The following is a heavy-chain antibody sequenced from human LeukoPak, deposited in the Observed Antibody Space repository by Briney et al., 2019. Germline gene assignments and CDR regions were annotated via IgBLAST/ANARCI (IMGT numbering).Heavy chain of an antibody. Sequence: GGPLRLSCAASGFTFSSYWMHWVRQAPGKGLVWVSRIKNDGSSTIYADSVRGRFSISRDNAKNTLYLQMNSLRHEDTAVYYCLRGAHYDTSGYYYWGQGALVTVSS. CDR3: LRGAHYDTSGYYY. V-gene: IGHV3-74*01. D-gene: IGHD3-22*01. J-gene: IGHJ4*02. CDR2: IKNDGSST. CDR1: GFTFSSYW.